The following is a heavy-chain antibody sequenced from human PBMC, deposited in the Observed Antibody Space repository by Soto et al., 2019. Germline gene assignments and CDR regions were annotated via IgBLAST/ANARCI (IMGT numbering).Heavy chain of an antibody. CDR3: ARLEGLATISYYFDF. CDR1: DDSINSDKYY. Sequence: QLQLQESGPGLVKPSETLSLTCSVSDDSINSDKYYWGWIRQPPGKGLEWIGSIYYRGNAYYTPSLQTPVTISLDKSKSQFSLKLNSVTAADSAGYFCARLEGLATISYYFDFWGPGALVTVSS. CDR2: IYYRGNA. J-gene: IGHJ4*02. D-gene: IGHD3-9*01. V-gene: IGHV4-39*01.